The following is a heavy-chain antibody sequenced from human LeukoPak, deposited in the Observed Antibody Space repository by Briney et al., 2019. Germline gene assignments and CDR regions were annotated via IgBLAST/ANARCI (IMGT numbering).Heavy chain of an antibody. CDR1: GFTLSSYE. Sequence: GGSLRLSCTVPGFTLSSYEMTWFRQAPGKGLEWVSSIGYGGADSHYADSVKGRFTISRDNSKNTLYLQLSSLRAEDTAVYYCAKVGYTYGYRAPPEYFQHWGQGTLVTVSS. CDR2: IGYGGADS. V-gene: IGHV3-23*01. CDR3: AKVGYTYGYRAPPEYFQH. D-gene: IGHD5-18*01. J-gene: IGHJ1*01.